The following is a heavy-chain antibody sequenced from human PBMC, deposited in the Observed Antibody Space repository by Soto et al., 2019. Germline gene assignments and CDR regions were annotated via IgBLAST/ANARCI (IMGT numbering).Heavy chain of an antibody. J-gene: IGHJ5*02. Sequence: SVKVSCKAPRDTFTSYYINWGRQAPVQGLEWMGVINPHGGSTAYAQKFKGRVTLTRDTSASTVYMEVSSLTYEDTAMYYCARSSGGNFGIIIEGTNWFAPWGQGTLVTVSS. CDR3: ARSSGGNFGIIIEGTNWFAP. CDR1: RDTFTSYY. D-gene: IGHD1-26*01. V-gene: IGHV1-46*01. CDR2: INPHGGST.